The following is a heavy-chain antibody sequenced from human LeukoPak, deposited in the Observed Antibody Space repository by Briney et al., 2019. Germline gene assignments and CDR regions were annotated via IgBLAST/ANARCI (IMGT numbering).Heavy chain of an antibody. CDR2: IYYSGST. J-gene: IGHJ5*02. D-gene: IGHD3-3*01. CDR1: GGSISSYY. V-gene: IGHV4-59*08. CDR3: ARLGFWANDPFDP. Sequence: SETLSLTCTVSGGSISSYYWSWIRQPPGKGLEWIGYIYYSGSTNYNPSLKSRVTISVDTSKNQFSLKLNSVTAADTAVYYCARLGFWANDPFDPWGQGTLVTVSS.